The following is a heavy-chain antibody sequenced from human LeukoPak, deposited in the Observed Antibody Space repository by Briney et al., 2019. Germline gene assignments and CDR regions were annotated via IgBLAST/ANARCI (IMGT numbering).Heavy chain of an antibody. CDR2: FHPGDSES. CDR1: GYSSNSHC. V-gene: IGHV5-51*01. J-gene: IGHJ4*02. CDR3: ARTIAFYYDSSSYMDF. D-gene: IGHD3-22*01. Sequence: PGEAPKISCNGSGYSSNSHCNGRVRHLPGKGLVWMGIFHPGDSESRYSPSFKGQVTMSADQTITTAYLQWNSLKASDAAMYFCARTIAFYYDSSSYMDFWGQGTLVTVSS.